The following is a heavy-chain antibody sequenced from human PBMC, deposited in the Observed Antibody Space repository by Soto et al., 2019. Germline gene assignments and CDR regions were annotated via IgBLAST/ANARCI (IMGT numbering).Heavy chain of an antibody. D-gene: IGHD3-22*01. V-gene: IGHV4-4*02. CDR3: ARESGGYYDSSGANAHFDY. Sequence: SEALSLTCAVSCGSISSSNWWSWVRQPPGKGLEWIGEIYHSGSTNYNPSLKSRVTISVDKSKNQLSLKLSSVTAADTAVYYCARESGGYYDSSGANAHFDYWGQGTLVTVSS. CDR2: IYHSGST. J-gene: IGHJ4*02. CDR1: CGSISSSNW.